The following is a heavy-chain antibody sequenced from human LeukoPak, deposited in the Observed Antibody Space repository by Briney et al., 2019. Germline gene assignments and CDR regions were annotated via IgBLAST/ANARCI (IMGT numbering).Heavy chain of an antibody. V-gene: IGHV3-11*01. D-gene: IGHD5-12*01. CDR2: ISSSGSTI. CDR3: ARVVAPGDYYYGMDV. CDR1: GFTFSDYY. Sequence: GGSLRLSCAASGFTFSDYYMSWIRQAPGKGLEWVSYISSSGSTIYYADSVKGRFTISRDNAKNSLYLQMNSLRAEDTAVYYCARVVAPGDYYYGMDVWGQGTTVTVSS. J-gene: IGHJ6*02.